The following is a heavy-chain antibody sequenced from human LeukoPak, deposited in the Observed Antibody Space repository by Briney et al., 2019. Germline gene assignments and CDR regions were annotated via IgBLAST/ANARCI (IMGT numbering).Heavy chain of an antibody. J-gene: IGHJ3*02. V-gene: IGHV4-59*01. CDR2: IYYSGST. D-gene: IGHD6-13*01. CDR3: ARDNQLGWTHAFDI. Sequence: PSETLSLTCTVSGGSISSYYWSWIRQPPGKGLEWIGYIYYSGSTNYNPSLKSRVTISVDTSKNQFSLKLSSVTAADTAVYYCARDNQLGWTHAFDIWGQGTMVTVSS. CDR1: GGSISSYY.